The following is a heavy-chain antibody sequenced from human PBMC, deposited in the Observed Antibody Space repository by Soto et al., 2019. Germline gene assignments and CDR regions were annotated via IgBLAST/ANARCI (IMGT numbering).Heavy chain of an antibody. V-gene: IGHV3-30-3*01. CDR1: GFTFSSYA. Sequence: QVQLVESGGGVVQPGRSLRLSCAASGFTFSSYAMHWVRQAPGKGLEWVAVISYDGSNKYYADSVKGRFTISRDNSKNTLYLQMNSLRAEDTAVYYCARIYYDSSGNYLGGVFDYWGQGTLVTVSS. J-gene: IGHJ4*02. CDR3: ARIYYDSSGNYLGGVFDY. D-gene: IGHD3-22*01. CDR2: ISYDGSNK.